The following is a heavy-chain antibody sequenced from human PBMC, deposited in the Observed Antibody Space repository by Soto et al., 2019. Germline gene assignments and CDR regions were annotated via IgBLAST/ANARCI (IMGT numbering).Heavy chain of an antibody. V-gene: IGHV3-9*01. Sequence: SLRLSCAASGFTFDDYAMHWVRQAPGKGLEWVSGISWNSGSIGYADSVKGRFTISRDNAKNSLYLQMNSLRAEDTALYYCAKASGYSSSWYYFDYWGQGT. CDR3: AKASGYSSSWYYFDY. D-gene: IGHD6-13*01. J-gene: IGHJ4*02. CDR1: GFTFDDYA. CDR2: ISWNSGSI.